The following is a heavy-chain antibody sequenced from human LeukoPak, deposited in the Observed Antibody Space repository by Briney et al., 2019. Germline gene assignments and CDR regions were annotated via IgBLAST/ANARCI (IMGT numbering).Heavy chain of an antibody. CDR1: GYSISSGCY. V-gene: IGHV4-38-2*01. CDR2: IYHSGST. Sequence: SETLSLTCAVSGYSISSGCYWGWIRQPPGKGLEWIGSIYHSGSTYYNPSLKSRVTISVDTSKNQFSLKLSSVTAADTAVYYCARGRDFWSGYYQTPFDPWGQGTLVTVSS. J-gene: IGHJ5*02. D-gene: IGHD3-3*01. CDR3: ARGRDFWSGYYQTPFDP.